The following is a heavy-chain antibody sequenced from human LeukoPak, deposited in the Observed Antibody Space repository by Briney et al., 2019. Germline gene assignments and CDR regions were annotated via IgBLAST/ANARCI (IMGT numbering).Heavy chain of an antibody. V-gene: IGHV4-31*03. J-gene: IGHJ4*02. CDR1: GGSISSGGYY. Sequence: SETLSLTCTVSGGSISSGGYYWSWIRQHPGKGLEWIGYTYYSGSTYYNPSLKSRVTISVDTSKNQFSLKLSSVTAADTAVYYCAGLDSSGYYEHWGQGTLVTVTS. CDR3: AGLDSSGYYEH. D-gene: IGHD3-22*01. CDR2: TYYSGST.